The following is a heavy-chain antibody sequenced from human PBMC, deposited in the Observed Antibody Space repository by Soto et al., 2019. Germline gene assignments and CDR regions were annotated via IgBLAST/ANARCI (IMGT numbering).Heavy chain of an antibody. CDR2: ISGGGSTI. Sequence: EVQLVETGGGLVQPGGYLRLSCAASGFTFGDYSMNWVRQAPGKGLEWVSYISGGGSTIYYSDSVKGRFTISRDNAKNTLTLQMNSLRDEDTAVYYCARAGPYGDYAYWGQGTLVTVSS. CDR1: GFTFGDYS. CDR3: ARAGPYGDYAY. D-gene: IGHD4-17*01. V-gene: IGHV3-48*02. J-gene: IGHJ4*02.